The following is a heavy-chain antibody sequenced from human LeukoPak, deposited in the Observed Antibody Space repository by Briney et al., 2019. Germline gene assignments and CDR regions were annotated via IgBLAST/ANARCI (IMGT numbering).Heavy chain of an antibody. J-gene: IGHJ6*03. CDR3: ARSDYYMDV. CDR2: INTNSGNP. V-gene: IGHV7-4-1*02. Sequence: ASVKVSCKASGYSFISYAMNWVRQAPGQGLEWMGWINTNSGNPTYAQGFTERFVFSLDTSVSTAYLQINYLKAEDTAVYYCARSDYYMDVWGKGTTVTVSS. D-gene: IGHD3-3*01. CDR1: GYSFISYA.